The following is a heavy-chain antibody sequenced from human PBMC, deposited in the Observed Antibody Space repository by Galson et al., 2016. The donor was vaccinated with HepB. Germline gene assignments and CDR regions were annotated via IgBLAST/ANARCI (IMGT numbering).Heavy chain of an antibody. Sequence: SLRLSCAASGFTVSRSYMGWVRQPPGKGLEWVSVIYSSGATYYTDSVRGRFAISRHNSQNTLFLQMTSLRPADTAVYYCARGLVGSTTAFDSWGQGTLVVVSS. V-gene: IGHV3-53*03. CDR2: IYSSGAT. CDR3: ARGLVGSTTAFDS. J-gene: IGHJ4*02. CDR1: GFTVSRSY. D-gene: IGHD1-26*01.